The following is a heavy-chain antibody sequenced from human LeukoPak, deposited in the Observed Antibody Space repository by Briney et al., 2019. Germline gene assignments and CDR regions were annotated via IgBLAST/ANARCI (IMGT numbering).Heavy chain of an antibody. CDR2: INFSGGTT. CDR1: GYTFTSYY. J-gene: IGHJ4*02. Sequence: ASVKVSCKASGYTFTSYYMHWVRQAPGQGLEWMGIINFSGGTTSYPQKFQGRVTMTRDTSISTAYMELSRLRSDDTAVYYCARGYYGSGSSRPFDYWGQGTLVTVSS. V-gene: IGHV1-46*01. CDR3: ARGYYGSGSSRPFDY. D-gene: IGHD3-10*01.